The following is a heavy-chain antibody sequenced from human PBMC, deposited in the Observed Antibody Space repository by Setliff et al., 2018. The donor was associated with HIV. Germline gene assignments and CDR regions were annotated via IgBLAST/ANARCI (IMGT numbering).Heavy chain of an antibody. J-gene: IGHJ6*02. D-gene: IGHD3-16*01. CDR1: GGSFSGYY. V-gene: IGHV4-34*01. CDR2: INHSGST. Sequence: SETLSLTCAVYGGSFSGYYWSWIRQPPGKGLEWTGEINHSGSTNYNPSLKSRVTISVDTSKNQFSLKLSSVIAADTAVYYCARIFGDQGYYYGMDVWGQGTTVTVSS. CDR3: ARIFGDQGYYYGMDV.